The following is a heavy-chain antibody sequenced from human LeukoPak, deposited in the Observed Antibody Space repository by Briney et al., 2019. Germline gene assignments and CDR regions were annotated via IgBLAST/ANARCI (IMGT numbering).Heavy chain of an antibody. CDR1: GGSLSSYY. CDR3: AKDREYVLLWFGEPLDY. J-gene: IGHJ4*02. Sequence: SETLSLTCTVSGGSLSSYYWSWIRQPAGKGLEWIGRIYTSGSTNYNPSLKSRVTMSVDTSKNQFSLKLSSVTAADTAVYYCAKDREYVLLWFGEPLDYWGQGTLVTVSS. V-gene: IGHV4-4*07. D-gene: IGHD3-10*01. CDR2: IYTSGST.